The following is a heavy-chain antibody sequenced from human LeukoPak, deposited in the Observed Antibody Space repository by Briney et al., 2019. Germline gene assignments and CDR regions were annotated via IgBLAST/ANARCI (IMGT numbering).Heavy chain of an antibody. V-gene: IGHV3-74*01. D-gene: IGHD3-3*01. Sequence: GGSLRLSCAASGFTFSNYWMHWVRQAPGKGLVWVSRINNDGSSTSYADSVKGRFTISRDNAKKTVYLQMNSLRAEDTAVYYCEKGVVTFNMDVWGKGTTVTVSS. CDR1: GFTFSNYW. CDR3: EKGVVTFNMDV. CDR2: INNDGSST. J-gene: IGHJ6*03.